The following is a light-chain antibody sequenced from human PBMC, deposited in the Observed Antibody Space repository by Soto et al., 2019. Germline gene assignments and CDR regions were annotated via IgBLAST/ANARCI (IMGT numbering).Light chain of an antibody. J-gene: IGKJ5*01. CDR3: QQYNSYSPIT. CDR1: QSISSW. CDR2: DAS. V-gene: IGKV1-5*01. Sequence: DIQMTQSPSTLSASVGDRVTITCRASQSISSWLAWYQQKPGKAPKLLIYDASSFESGVPSRFSGSGSGTEFTLTISSLQPDDFATYYCQQYNSYSPITFGQGTRLEIK.